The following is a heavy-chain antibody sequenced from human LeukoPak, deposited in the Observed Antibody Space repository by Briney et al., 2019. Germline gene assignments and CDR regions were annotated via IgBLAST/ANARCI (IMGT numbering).Heavy chain of an antibody. Sequence: GGSLRLSCAASGFTFSSYAMHWVRQAPGKGLEWVAVISYDRSNKYYADSVKGRFAISRDNSKNTLYLQMNSLRGEDTAVYHCASGYCSSTSCFPDYWGQGTLVTVSS. D-gene: IGHD2-2*03. V-gene: IGHV3-30*09. CDR1: GFTFSSYA. CDR2: ISYDRSNK. J-gene: IGHJ4*02. CDR3: ASGYCSSTSCFPDY.